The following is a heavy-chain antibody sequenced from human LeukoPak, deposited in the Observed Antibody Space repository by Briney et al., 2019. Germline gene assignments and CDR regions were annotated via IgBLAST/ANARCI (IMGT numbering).Heavy chain of an antibody. V-gene: IGHV4-38-2*01. CDR1: GYSISSGYY. CDR3: AREGGGYCSGGSCPYGMDV. D-gene: IGHD2-15*01. J-gene: IGHJ6*01. CDR2: IYHSGST. Sequence: SETLSLTCAVSGYSISSGYYWGWIRQPPGKGLEWIGSIYHSGSTYYNPSLKSRVTISVDTSKNQFSLKLSSVTAADTAVYYCAREGGGYCSGGSCPYGMDVWGQGTTVNVSS.